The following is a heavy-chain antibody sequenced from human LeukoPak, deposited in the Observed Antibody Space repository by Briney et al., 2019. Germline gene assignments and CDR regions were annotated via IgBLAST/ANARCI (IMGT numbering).Heavy chain of an antibody. CDR3: AKDAYSGSYYIDY. CDR1: GFTFSSYS. V-gene: IGHV3-21*04. D-gene: IGHD1-26*01. J-gene: IGHJ4*02. CDR2: ISSSSSYI. Sequence: GGSLRLSCAASGFTFSSYSMNWVRQAPGEGLEWVSSISSSSSYIYYADSVKGRFTISRDNAKNSLYLQMNSLRAEDTAVYYCAKDAYSGSYYIDYWGQGTLVTVSS.